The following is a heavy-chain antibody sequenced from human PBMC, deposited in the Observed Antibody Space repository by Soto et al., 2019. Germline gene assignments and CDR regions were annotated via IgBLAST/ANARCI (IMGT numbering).Heavy chain of an antibody. D-gene: IGHD3-22*01. CDR3: ADGDYHDRSGYHFQH. Sequence: EVQLVESGGGLVKPGGSLRLSCAVSGFSISGYSMNWVRQAPGKGLEWVSSIGSSIVDIFYADSVKGRFTISRDNAKNSLSLQMSSLRAEDTAVYYCADGDYHDRSGYHFQHWGQGTLVTVSS. CDR1: GFSISGYS. V-gene: IGHV3-21*01. CDR2: IGSSIVDI. J-gene: IGHJ1*01.